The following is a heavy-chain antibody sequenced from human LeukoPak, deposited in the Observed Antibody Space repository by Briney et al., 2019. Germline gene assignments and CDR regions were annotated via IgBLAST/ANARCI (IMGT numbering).Heavy chain of an antibody. J-gene: IGHJ6*03. D-gene: IGHD2-2*01. Sequence: SVKVSCKASGGTFSSYAISWVRQAPGQGLEWMGGIIPIFGTANYAQKFQGRVTITTDESTSTAYMELSSLRSEDTAVYYCARGSNCSSTSCYPYYYYYMDVWGKGTTVTVSS. V-gene: IGHV1-69*05. CDR3: ARGSNCSSTSCYPYYYYYMDV. CDR1: GGTFSSYA. CDR2: IIPIFGTA.